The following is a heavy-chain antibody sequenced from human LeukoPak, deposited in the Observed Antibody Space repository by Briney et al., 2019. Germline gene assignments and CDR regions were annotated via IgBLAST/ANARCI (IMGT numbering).Heavy chain of an antibody. D-gene: IGHD5-12*01. CDR3: AKAFSAYENWPPNWFDP. V-gene: IGHV3-23*01. CDR1: GFTFSTFA. J-gene: IGHJ5*02. CDR2: ICGSGGGT. Sequence: GGSLTLSCTASGFTFSTFAMNWVRQAPGKGLEWVSSICGSGGGTYYADSVEGRLTISRDNSKNTLYLQMSSLRAEDTAVYYCAKAFSAYENWPPNWFDPWGQGTLVTVSS.